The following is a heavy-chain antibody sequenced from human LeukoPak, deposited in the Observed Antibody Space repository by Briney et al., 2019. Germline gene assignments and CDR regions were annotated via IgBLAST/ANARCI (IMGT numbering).Heavy chain of an antibody. J-gene: IGHJ1*01. V-gene: IGHV2-5*02. CDR3: AHRLGAAAGEYFQH. CDR1: GFSLSTSGVG. Sequence: SGPTLVNPTQTLTLTCTFSGFSLSTSGVGVGWIRQPPGKALEWLALIYWDGDKRYSPSLKSRLTITKDTSKNQVVLTMTNMDPVDTATYYCAHRLGAAAGEYFQHWGQGTLVTVSS. CDR2: IYWDGDK. D-gene: IGHD6-13*01.